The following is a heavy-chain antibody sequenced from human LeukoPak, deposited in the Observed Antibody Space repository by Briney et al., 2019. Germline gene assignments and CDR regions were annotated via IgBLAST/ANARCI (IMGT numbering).Heavy chain of an antibody. Sequence: KPSETLSLTCAVYGGSFSGYYWSWIRQPPGKGLEWIGEINHSGSTNYNPSLKSRVTISVDTSKNQFSLKLSSVTAADTAVHYCARGKVVVGTLAAFDIWGQGTMVTVSS. CDR3: ARGKVVVGTLAAFDI. J-gene: IGHJ3*02. CDR1: GGSFSGYY. D-gene: IGHD3-22*01. V-gene: IGHV4-34*01. CDR2: INHSGST.